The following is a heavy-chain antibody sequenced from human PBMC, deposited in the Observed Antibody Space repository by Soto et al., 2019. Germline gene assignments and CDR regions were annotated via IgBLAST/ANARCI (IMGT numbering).Heavy chain of an antibody. D-gene: IGHD3-10*02. CDR1: GYTFTSYY. Sequence: QVQLVQSGAEVKKPGASVKVSCKASGYTFTSYYIHWERQAPGQGLEWMGIVNPIGGSTYYAQKFQGRVTMTSDTSTSTAYMELSGLRFEDTAVYYCAIASRDGMFYWGQGTLVTVSS. V-gene: IGHV1-46*01. J-gene: IGHJ4*02. CDR2: VNPIGGST. CDR3: AIASRDGMFY.